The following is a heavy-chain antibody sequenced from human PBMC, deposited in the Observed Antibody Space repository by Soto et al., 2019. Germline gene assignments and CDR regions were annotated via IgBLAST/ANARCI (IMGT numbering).Heavy chain of an antibody. D-gene: IGHD3-3*01. V-gene: IGHV1-18*04. CDR2: ISGHNGNT. Sequence: GASVKVSCKASGYSFSRYGINWVRQAPGQGLEWLGWISGHNGNTIYAQKIEGRITLTRDTSTSTAYMELRRLRSDDTAMYYCAREEILGLYDAYDMWGLGTMVTVSS. J-gene: IGHJ3*02. CDR1: GYSFSRYG. CDR3: AREEILGLYDAYDM.